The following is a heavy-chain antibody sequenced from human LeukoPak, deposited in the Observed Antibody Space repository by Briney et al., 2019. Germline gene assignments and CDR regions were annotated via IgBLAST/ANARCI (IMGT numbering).Heavy chain of an antibody. Sequence: SGPTLVKPTQTLTLTCTFSGFSLRSSRVGVGWIRQPPGKALEWLALIYWNDDKRYSPSLESRLTITKDASRNQVVLTMTNMDPVDTATYYCAHRVRELGFYWYFDLWGPGTLVTVSS. V-gene: IGHV2-5*01. D-gene: IGHD1-26*01. J-gene: IGHJ2*01. CDR1: GFSLRSSRVG. CDR3: AHRVRELGFYWYFDL. CDR2: IYWNDDK.